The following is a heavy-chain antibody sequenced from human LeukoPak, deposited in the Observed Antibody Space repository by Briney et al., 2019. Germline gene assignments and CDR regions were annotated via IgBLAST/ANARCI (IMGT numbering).Heavy chain of an antibody. J-gene: IGHJ4*02. CDR1: GFTFSSHW. CDR2: IVNDGSGA. D-gene: IGHD2-15*01. CDR3: FKVSPHSGFNVDFDC. Sequence: GGSLRLSCAASGFTFSSHWMHWVRQAPGKGLVWISRIVNDGSGATYVDSVKGRFTTSRDNAKHTLYLQMNSLRAEDTAVYYCFKVSPHSGFNVDFDCWGQGTLVTV. V-gene: IGHV3-74*01.